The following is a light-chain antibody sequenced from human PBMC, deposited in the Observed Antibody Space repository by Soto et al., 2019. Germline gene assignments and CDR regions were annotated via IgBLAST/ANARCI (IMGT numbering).Light chain of an antibody. V-gene: IGLV2-14*01. CDR3: SSYARSSTRV. Sequence: QSALTQPASRPGPLGKQLPTPAPETSRNVGGYNYFPWYQQHPGKAPKLMIFGVSTRPSGVSNRFSGSKSGNTASRTVSGLQAEDEADYYCSSYARSSTRVFGGGTKLTVL. CDR1: SRNVGGYNY. CDR2: GVS. J-gene: IGLJ2*01.